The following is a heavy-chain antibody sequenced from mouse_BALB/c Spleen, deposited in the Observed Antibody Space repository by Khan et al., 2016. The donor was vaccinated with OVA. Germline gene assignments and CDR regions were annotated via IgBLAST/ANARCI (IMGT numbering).Heavy chain of an antibody. CDR3: ARKDYYDYDPFPY. D-gene: IGHD2-4*01. V-gene: IGHV3-2*02. CDR2: ISYSGNT. CDR1: GYSITSEFA. J-gene: IGHJ3*01. Sequence: EVKLLESGPGLVKPSQSLSLTCTVTGYSITSEFAWNWIRQFPGNKLEWMGYISYSGNTRYNPSLKSLISITRGTSRNQFFLQLNSVTTEDTATYYCARKDYYDYDPFPYWGQGTLVTVSA.